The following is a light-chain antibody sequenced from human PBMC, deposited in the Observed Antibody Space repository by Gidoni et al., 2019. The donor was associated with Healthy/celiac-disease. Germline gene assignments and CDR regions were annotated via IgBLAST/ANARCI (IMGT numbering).Light chain of an antibody. CDR3: QAWDSSNHVV. CDR2: QDS. V-gene: IGLV3-1*01. J-gene: IGLJ2*01. CDR1: KLGDNY. Sequence: SYELTQPPSVSVSPGQTASITCSGDKLGDNYACWYQQKPGQSPVLVIYQDSKRPSGIPERFSGSNSGNTATLTISGTQAMDEADYYCQAWDSSNHVVFGGGTKL.